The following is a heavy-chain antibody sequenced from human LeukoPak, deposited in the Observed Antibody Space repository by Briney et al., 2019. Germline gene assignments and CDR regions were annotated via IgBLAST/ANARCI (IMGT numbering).Heavy chain of an antibody. Sequence: ASVTVSCKASGYTFTGYYMHWVRQAPGQGLEWMGWINPNSGGTNYAQKFQGRVTMTRDTSISTAYMELSRLRSDDTAVYYCARGLGYCSSTSCYAGETTVNTFDYWGQGTLVTVSS. CDR3: ARGLGYCSSTSCYAGETTVNTFDY. CDR2: INPNSGGT. D-gene: IGHD2-2*01. CDR1: GYTFTGYY. V-gene: IGHV1-2*02. J-gene: IGHJ4*02.